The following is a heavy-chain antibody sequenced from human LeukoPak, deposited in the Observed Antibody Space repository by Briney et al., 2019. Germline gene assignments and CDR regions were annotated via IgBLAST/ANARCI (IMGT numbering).Heavy chain of an antibody. Sequence: SETLSLTCTVSGGSISTYYWSWIRQPPGKGLEWIGNIYYSGSANYNPSLKSRVTISVDTSRSQFSLKLSSVTAADTAVYFCARQEGGSDILTGFYYYYYMDVWGKGTTVTVSS. V-gene: IGHV4-59*01. J-gene: IGHJ6*03. CDR1: GGSISTYY. CDR2: IYYSGSA. CDR3: ARQEGGSDILTGFYYYYYMDV. D-gene: IGHD3-9*01.